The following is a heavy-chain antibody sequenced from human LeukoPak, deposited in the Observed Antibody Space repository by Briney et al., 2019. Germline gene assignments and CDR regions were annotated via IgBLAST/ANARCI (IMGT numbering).Heavy chain of an antibody. CDR3: ARDLGSSWFDY. CDR1: GGSISSGSYY. J-gene: IGHJ4*02. CDR2: IYYSGST. V-gene: IGHV4-31*03. D-gene: IGHD6-13*01. Sequence: SETLSLTCTVSGGSISSGSYYWSWIRQHPGKGLEWIGYIYYSGSTYYNPSLKSRVTISVDTSKNQFSRKLSSVTAADTAVYYCARDLGSSWFDYWGQGTLVTVSS.